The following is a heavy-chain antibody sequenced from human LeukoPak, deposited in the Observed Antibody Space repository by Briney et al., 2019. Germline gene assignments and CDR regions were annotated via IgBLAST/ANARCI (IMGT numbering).Heavy chain of an antibody. J-gene: IGHJ2*01. V-gene: IGHV4-34*01. CDR2: ISHTGRT. CDR3: ARGVSTAARYFDL. Sequence: SETLSLTCAVYDGPFSSFYWTWIRQPPGKGLEWIGEISHTGRTNYYPSLKSRVTISVDTSKNQFSLNLTSVTAADTAMYYCARGVSTAARYFDLWGRGTLVAVSS. D-gene: IGHD6-13*01. CDR1: DGPFSSFY.